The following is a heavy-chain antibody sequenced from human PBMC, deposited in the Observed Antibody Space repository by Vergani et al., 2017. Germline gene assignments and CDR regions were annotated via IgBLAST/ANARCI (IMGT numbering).Heavy chain of an antibody. J-gene: IGHJ3*02. CDR2: IGSNGGST. CDR3: AGEFVGYGSSTSCYRQEAFDI. D-gene: IGHD2-2*02. V-gene: IGHV3-64*01. CDR1: VFTFSSYA. Sequence: EVQLVESGGGLVQPGGSLRLSFSASVFTFSSYAMHWVRQAPGQGLEYVSAIGSNGGSTYYANAVKVRFTITRDNSKNTLYLQMGSLRAGDMAVYYGAGEFVGYGSSTSCYRQEAFDIWGQGTMVTVSS.